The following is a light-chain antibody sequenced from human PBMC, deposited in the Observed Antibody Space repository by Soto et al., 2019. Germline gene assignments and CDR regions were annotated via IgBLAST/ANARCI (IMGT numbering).Light chain of an antibody. CDR1: SSDVGRYNY. Sequence: QSALTQPASVSGSPGQSITISCAGTSSDVGRYNYVSWYQQHPGKAPKLMIYNVNNRPSGASNRFSGSKSGNTASLTISGLQAEDEADYYCSSYTSSSTRVFGGGTKLTVL. J-gene: IGLJ3*02. CDR3: SSYTSSSTRV. V-gene: IGLV2-14*01. CDR2: NVN.